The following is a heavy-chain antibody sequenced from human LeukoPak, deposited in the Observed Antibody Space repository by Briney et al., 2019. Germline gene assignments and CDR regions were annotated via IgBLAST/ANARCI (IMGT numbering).Heavy chain of an antibody. J-gene: IGHJ4*02. D-gene: IGHD5-18*01. Sequence: GGSLRLSCAASGFTFSSYALSWVRQAPGKGLEWVSGITDSGTGTYYADSVKGRFTISRDNSKNTVYLQMSSLRAEDTAVYYCARTGYTYGTPLNYWGQGTLVTVSS. CDR2: ITDSGTGT. V-gene: IGHV3-23*01. CDR1: GFTFSSYA. CDR3: ARTGYTYGTPLNY.